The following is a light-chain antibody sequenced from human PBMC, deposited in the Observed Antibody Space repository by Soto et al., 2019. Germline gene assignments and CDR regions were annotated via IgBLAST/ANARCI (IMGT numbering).Light chain of an antibody. CDR1: QGISSD. Sequence: DIQLTQSPSFLSASVGDRVTITCRASQGISSDLAWYQQKPGKAPNLLIYGASNLQTGVPSRFSGSGSGTEFTLTISSLQPEDFATYYCQQRNIYPITFGQGTRLEIK. CDR2: GAS. V-gene: IGKV1-9*01. CDR3: QQRNIYPIT. J-gene: IGKJ5*01.